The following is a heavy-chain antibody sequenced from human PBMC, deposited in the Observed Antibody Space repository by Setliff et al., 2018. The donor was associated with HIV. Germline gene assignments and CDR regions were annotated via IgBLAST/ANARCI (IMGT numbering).Heavy chain of an antibody. CDR2: INAGNGNT. V-gene: IGHV1-3*01. CDR1: GYTFTSYD. Sequence: ASVKVSCKASGYTFTSYDINWVRQAPGQRLEWMGWINAGNGNTKYSQKFQGRVTITRDTSASTAYMEVNSLRADDTAVYYCAKLLYPQLWPLDIDHWGQGRLVTVPQ. D-gene: IGHD2-21*01. J-gene: IGHJ4*02. CDR3: AKLLYPQLWPLDIDH.